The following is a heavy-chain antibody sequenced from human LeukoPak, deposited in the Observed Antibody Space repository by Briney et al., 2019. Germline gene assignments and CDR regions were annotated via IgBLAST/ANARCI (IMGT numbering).Heavy chain of an antibody. CDR2: FYYSGST. CDR1: GGAVTSFY. V-gene: IGHV4-59*08. CDR3: ARHRFASAVILDY. Sequence: SETLSLTCSVSGGAVTSFYWSWIRQSPGKGLEWIGYFYYSGSTKYNPSLKSRVTMSGDTSKNQLSLKLRSVTAADTAMHYCARHRFASAVILDYWGQGDPVTVSS. D-gene: IGHD2-21*02. J-gene: IGHJ4*02.